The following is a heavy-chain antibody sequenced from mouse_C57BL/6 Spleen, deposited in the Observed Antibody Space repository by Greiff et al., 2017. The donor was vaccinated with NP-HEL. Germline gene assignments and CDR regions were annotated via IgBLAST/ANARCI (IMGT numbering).Heavy chain of an antibody. J-gene: IGHJ2*01. CDR1: GYAFSSSW. CDR3: ARLSDFDY. Sequence: QVQLQQSGPELVKPGASVKISCKASGYAFSSSWMNWVKQRPGTGLEWIGRIYPGDGDTNYNGKFKGKATLTADKSSSTAYMQLSSLTSEDSAVYFCARLSDFDYWGQGTTLTVSS. CDR2: IYPGDGDT. V-gene: IGHV1-82*01.